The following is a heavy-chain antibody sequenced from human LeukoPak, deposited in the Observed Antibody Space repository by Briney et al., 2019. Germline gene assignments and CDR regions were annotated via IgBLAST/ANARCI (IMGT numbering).Heavy chain of an antibody. J-gene: IGHJ4*02. CDR2: ISASGGST. CDR1: GFTFSSSG. Sequence: TGGSLRLSCAASGFTFSSSGMSWVRQAPGKGPEWVSAISASGGSTYYADSVKGRFTISRDNSKNTLYLQMNSLRAEDTAVYYCANQYCSGGSCYSHYFDYWGQGTLVTVSS. CDR3: ANQYCSGGSCYSHYFDY. D-gene: IGHD2-15*01. V-gene: IGHV3-23*01.